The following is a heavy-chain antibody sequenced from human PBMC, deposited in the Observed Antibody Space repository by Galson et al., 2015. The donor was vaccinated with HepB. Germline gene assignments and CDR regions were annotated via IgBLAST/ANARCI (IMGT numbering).Heavy chain of an antibody. Sequence: ETLSLTCTVSGGSISSYYWSWIRQPPGKGLEWIGYIYYSGSTNYNASLKSRVTISVDTSKNQFSLKLSSVTAADAAMYYCARNLFCSSTSCPDAFEIWSQGTMVTVSS. CDR1: GGSISSYY. V-gene: IGHV4-59*01. D-gene: IGHD2-2*01. CDR3: ARNLFCSSTSCPDAFEI. J-gene: IGHJ3*02. CDR2: IYYSGST.